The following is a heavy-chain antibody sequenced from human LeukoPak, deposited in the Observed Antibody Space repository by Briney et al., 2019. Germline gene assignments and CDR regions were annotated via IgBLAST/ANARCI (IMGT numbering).Heavy chain of an antibody. D-gene: IGHD6-13*01. V-gene: IGHV4-39*07. CDR2: IVYSGTS. CDR1: GDSISSSTYY. CDR3: ASQTYTGAGIEATGFPD. J-gene: IGHJ4*02. Sequence: SETLSLTCTVSGDSISSSTYYWGWIRQPPGKGLEWIGTIVYSGTSYYNPSRKNRITISIYTYKNQFSLKLSSVPAADTAVYYCASQTYTGAGIEATGFPDWGQGALVTVSS.